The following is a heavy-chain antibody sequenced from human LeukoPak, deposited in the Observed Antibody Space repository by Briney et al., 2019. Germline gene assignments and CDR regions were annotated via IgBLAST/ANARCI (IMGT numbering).Heavy chain of an antibody. V-gene: IGHV4-30-4*01. J-gene: IGHJ4*02. D-gene: IGHD4-17*01. CDR3: AREAYGDCVVY. CDR2: IYYSGST. CDR1: GGSISSGDYY. Sequence: PSETLSLTCSVSGGSISSGDYYWSWIRQPPGKGLEWIGYIYYSGSTYYNPSLKSRVTISVDTSKNQFSLKLSSVTAADTAVYYCAREAYGDCVVYWGQGTLVTVSS.